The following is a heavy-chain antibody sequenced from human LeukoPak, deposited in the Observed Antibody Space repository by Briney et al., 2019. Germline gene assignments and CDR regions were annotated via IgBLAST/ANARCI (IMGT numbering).Heavy chain of an antibody. Sequence: GGSLRLSCAASGFTFSDYYMSWIRQAPGKGLEWVTNIKPDGSEKYYVDSVRGRFTISRDNAKKSLYLQMNSLRAEDTALYYCARDTVGATDYWGQGTLVTVSS. J-gene: IGHJ4*02. CDR2: IKPDGSEK. CDR3: ARDTVGATDY. D-gene: IGHD1-26*01. CDR1: GFTFSDYY. V-gene: IGHV3-7*01.